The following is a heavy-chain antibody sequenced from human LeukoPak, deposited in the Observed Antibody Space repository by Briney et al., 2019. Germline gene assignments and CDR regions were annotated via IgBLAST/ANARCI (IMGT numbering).Heavy chain of an antibody. V-gene: IGHV3-21*06. CDR3: ARFGGGYGMDV. Sequence: GGPLRLSCAASELPFSSYSMNWVAKVQGKGLEWASSISSSSSYIYYADSVKGRFTISRDNAKNSLYLQMNSLRAEDTAVYYCARFGGGYGMDVWGQGTTVTVS. CDR2: ISSSSSYI. D-gene: IGHD2-15*01. J-gene: IGHJ6*02. CDR1: ELPFSSYS.